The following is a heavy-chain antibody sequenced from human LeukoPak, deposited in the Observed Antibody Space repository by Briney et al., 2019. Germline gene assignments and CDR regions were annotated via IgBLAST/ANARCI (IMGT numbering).Heavy chain of an antibody. CDR1: GFTFDDYA. D-gene: IGHD3-22*01. CDR3: AKALDSSGSRSFDI. J-gene: IGHJ3*02. Sequence: GGSLRLSCAASGFTFDDYAMHWVRQAPGKGLEWVSGISWNSGSIGYANSVKGRFTISRDNAKNPLYLQMNSLRAEDTALYYCAKALDSSGSRSFDIWGQGTMVSVSS. V-gene: IGHV3-9*01. CDR2: ISWNSGSI.